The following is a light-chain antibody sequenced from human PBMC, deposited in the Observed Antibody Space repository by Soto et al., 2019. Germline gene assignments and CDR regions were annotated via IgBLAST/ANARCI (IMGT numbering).Light chain of an antibody. Sequence: QSALTQPPSASGSPGQSVTISCTGTSSDVGGYNYDSWYQQHPGKAPKLMIYEVSKRPSGVPDRFSASKSGNTASLTVSGLQAEDEADYYCSSYAGSNNLVVFGGGTKLTVL. J-gene: IGLJ2*01. CDR2: EVS. CDR3: SSYAGSNNLVV. CDR1: SSDVGGYNY. V-gene: IGLV2-8*01.